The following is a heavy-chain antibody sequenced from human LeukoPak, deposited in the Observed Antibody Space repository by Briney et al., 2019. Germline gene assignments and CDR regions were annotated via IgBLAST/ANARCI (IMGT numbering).Heavy chain of an antibody. Sequence: PSQTLSLTCTVSGGSISSGGYYWSWIRQHPGKGLEWIGYIYYSGSTYYNPSLKSRVTISVDTSKNQFSLKLSSVTAADTAVYYCAREALYCSGTSCYNIGIDYWGQGTLVTVSS. CDR2: IYYSGST. D-gene: IGHD2-2*02. CDR3: AREALYCSGTSCYNIGIDY. J-gene: IGHJ4*02. V-gene: IGHV4-31*03. CDR1: GGSISSGGYY.